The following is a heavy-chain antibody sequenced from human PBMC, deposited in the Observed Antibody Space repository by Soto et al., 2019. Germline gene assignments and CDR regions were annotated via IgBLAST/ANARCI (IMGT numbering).Heavy chain of an antibody. CDR1: GFTFSSYG. D-gene: IGHD6-19*01. J-gene: IGHJ4*02. CDR2: ISYDGSNK. Sequence: QVQLVESGGGVVQPVRSMRLSCAASGFTFSSYGMPWVRQAPGKGLEWVAVISYDGSNKYYADSVKGRFTISRDNSKNTLYLQMNSLRAEDTAVYYCATSIAVAELTFDYWGQGTLVTVSS. CDR3: ATSIAVAELTFDY. V-gene: IGHV3-30*03.